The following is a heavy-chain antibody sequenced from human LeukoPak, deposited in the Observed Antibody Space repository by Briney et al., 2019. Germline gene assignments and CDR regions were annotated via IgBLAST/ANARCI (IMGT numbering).Heavy chain of an antibody. CDR1: GGSICSYY. CDR2: IYYSGST. J-gene: IGHJ5*02. Sequence: PSETLSLTCTVSGGSICSYYWSWIRQPPGKGLEWIGSIYYSGSTYYNPSLKSRVTISVDTSKNQFSLKLSSVTAADTAVYYCARQRSRNWFDPWGQGTLVTVSS. V-gene: IGHV4-39*01. CDR3: ARQRSRNWFDP.